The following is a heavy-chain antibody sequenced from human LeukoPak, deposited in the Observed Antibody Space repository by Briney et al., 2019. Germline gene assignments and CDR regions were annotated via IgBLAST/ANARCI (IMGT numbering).Heavy chain of an antibody. CDR3: AKFKLDGMDV. D-gene: IGHD1-1*01. J-gene: IGHJ6*02. CDR1: GFTFSSYS. CDR2: ISSSSSYI. Sequence: GSLRLSCAASGFTFSSYSMNWVRQAPGKGLEWVSSISSSSSYIYYADSVKGRFTISRDNSKNTLYLQMNSLRAEDTAVYYCAKFKLDGMDVWGQGTTVTVSS. V-gene: IGHV3-21*04.